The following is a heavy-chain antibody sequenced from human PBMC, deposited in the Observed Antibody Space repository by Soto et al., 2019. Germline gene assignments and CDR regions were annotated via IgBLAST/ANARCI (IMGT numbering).Heavy chain of an antibody. CDR2: ISGGGDNT. J-gene: IGHJ4*02. Sequence: GGSLRLSCAASGFTFSSYAMSWVRQSPGKGLEWVSAISGGGDNTYYADSVKGRFTISGDNSKNTLFLQMNSLRAEDTALYYCAKDIIVVVTQGEFDSWGQGTLVTVSS. CDR1: GFTFSSYA. D-gene: IGHD3-22*01. CDR3: AKDIIVVVTQGEFDS. V-gene: IGHV3-23*01.